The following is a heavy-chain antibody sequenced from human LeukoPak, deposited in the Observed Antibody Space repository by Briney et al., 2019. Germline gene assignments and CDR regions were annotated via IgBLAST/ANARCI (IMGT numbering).Heavy chain of an antibody. D-gene: IGHD2-21*02. V-gene: IGHV3-23*01. Sequence: GGSLRLSCAASGFTFSSYAMSWVRQAPGKGLEWVSAISGSYTSYYADSVKGRFTISRDNSKNTLYLQMNSLRAEDTAVYYCAKDHRAYCGGDCVDFDYWGQGTLVTVSS. CDR1: GFTFSSYA. J-gene: IGHJ4*02. CDR2: ISGSYTS. CDR3: AKDHRAYCGGDCVDFDY.